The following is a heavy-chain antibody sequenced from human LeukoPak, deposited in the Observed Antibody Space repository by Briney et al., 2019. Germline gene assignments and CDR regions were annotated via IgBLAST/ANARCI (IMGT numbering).Heavy chain of an antibody. CDR1: GFNFSDYA. CDR3: ACDY. J-gene: IGHJ4*02. CDR2: VSYDGRIT. V-gene: IGHV3-30*04. Sequence: GGSLRLSCADSGFNFSDYAMHWVRQAPGKGLDRVAVVSYDGRITYYADSVEGRFTISRDNSKSTLYLQMNNLRSDDTAIYYCACDYWGQGTLVTVSS.